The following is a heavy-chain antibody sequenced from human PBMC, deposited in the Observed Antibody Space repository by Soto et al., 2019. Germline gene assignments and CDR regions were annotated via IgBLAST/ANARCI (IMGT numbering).Heavy chain of an antibody. D-gene: IGHD1-1*01. CDR2: ISWNSGSI. J-gene: IGHJ4*02. Sequence: EVQLVESGGGLVQPGRSLRLSCAASGFTFDDYAMHWVRQAPGKGLEWVSGISWNSGSIGYADSVKGRFTISRENAKNYLYLQMNSLRAEDTALYYFAKDLGGYNWNDEPNFDYWGQGTLVTVSS. V-gene: IGHV3-9*01. CDR1: GFTFDDYA. CDR3: AKDLGGYNWNDEPNFDY.